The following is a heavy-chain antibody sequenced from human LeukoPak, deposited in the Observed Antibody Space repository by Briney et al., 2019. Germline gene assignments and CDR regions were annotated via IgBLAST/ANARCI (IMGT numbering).Heavy chain of an antibody. J-gene: IGHJ4*02. D-gene: IGHD6-13*01. V-gene: IGHV4-38-2*02. CDR2: IYHSGST. CDR3: ARDSSSRLYYFDY. Sequence: PSETLSLTCTVSGYSISSGYYWGWIRQPPGKGLEWIGSIYHSGSTYYNPSLKSRVTISVDTSKNQFSLKLSSVTAADTAVYYCARDSSSRLYYFDYWGQGTLVTVSS. CDR1: GYSISSGYY.